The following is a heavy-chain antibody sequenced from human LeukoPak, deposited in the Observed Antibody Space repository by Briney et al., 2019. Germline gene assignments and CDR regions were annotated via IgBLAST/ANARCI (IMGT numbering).Heavy chain of an antibody. CDR2: IKSKTDGRTT. Sequence: GGSLRLSCAASGFTVNNAWMSWVRQAPGKGLEWVGRIKSKTDGRTTDYAAPVKGRFTISRDDSKNTLYVQMNSLKTEDTAVYYCTTAYYYGSGTALDYWGQGTLVTVSS. J-gene: IGHJ4*02. D-gene: IGHD3-10*01. CDR3: TTAYYYGSGTALDY. CDR1: GFTVNNAW. V-gene: IGHV3-15*01.